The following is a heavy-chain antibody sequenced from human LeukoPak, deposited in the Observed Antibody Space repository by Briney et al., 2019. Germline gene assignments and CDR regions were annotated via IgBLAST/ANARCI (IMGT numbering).Heavy chain of an antibody. J-gene: IGHJ4*02. CDR3: DGADF. Sequence: PPGGTLSLSCAASGFTFNTYSMNWARQAPGKGLEWVSTISDSGGGTYYADSVKGRFTISRDNAKNTLYLQMISLRADDTAVYFCDGADFWGQGTLVTVS. CDR2: ISDSGGGT. V-gene: IGHV3-23*01. CDR1: GFTFNTYS.